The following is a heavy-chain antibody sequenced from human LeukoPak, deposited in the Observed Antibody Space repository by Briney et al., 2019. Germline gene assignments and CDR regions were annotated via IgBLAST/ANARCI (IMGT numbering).Heavy chain of an antibody. Sequence: GGSLRLSCAASGFTFSSYAISWVRQAPGQGLEWMGWISAYNGNTNYAQKLQGRVTMTTDTSTSTAYMELRSLRSDDTAVYYCARGGDYGARLDYWGQGTLVTVSS. CDR3: ARGGDYGARLDY. CDR2: ISAYNGNT. CDR1: GFTFSSYA. V-gene: IGHV1-18*01. J-gene: IGHJ4*02. D-gene: IGHD3-16*01.